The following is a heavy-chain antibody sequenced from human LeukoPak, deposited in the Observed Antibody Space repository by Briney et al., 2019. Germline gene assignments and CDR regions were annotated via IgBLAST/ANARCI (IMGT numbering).Heavy chain of an antibody. CDR1: GFTFSNYW. Sequence: GGSLRLSCAASGFTFSNYWMHWVRQAPGKGLVWVSRINSDGSSTSYADSVKGRFTISRDNAKNTLYLQMNSLRAEDTAVYYCARVSSGSYFGYYYYYMDVWGKGTTVAVSS. CDR3: ARVSSGSYFGYYYYYMDV. J-gene: IGHJ6*03. CDR2: INSDGSST. D-gene: IGHD1-26*01. V-gene: IGHV3-74*01.